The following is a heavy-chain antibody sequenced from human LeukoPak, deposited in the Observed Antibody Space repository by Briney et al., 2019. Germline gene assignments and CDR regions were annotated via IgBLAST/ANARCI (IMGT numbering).Heavy chain of an antibody. J-gene: IGHJ4*02. D-gene: IGHD6-13*01. CDR1: GYTFTSYD. V-gene: IGHV1-69*13. CDR2: IIPIFGTA. Sequence: ASVKVSCKASGYTFTSYDINWMRQAPGQGLEWMGGIIPIFGTANYAQKFQGRVTITADESTSTAYMELSSLRSEDTAVYYCARVGIAAARGYFDYWGQGTLVTVSS. CDR3: ARVGIAAARGYFDY.